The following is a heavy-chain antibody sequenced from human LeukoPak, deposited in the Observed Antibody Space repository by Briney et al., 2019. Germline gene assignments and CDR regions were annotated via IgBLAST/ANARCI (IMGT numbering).Heavy chain of an antibody. CDR2: IKTDGSEK. V-gene: IGHV3-7*01. CDR3: VRGGTYWTVS. Sequence: PGGSQSLSCAASGFIFSDPYMSWVRQAPGKGLEWAATIKTDGSEKFHVDSVSGRFTISRDNTKDSLFLQMNSLRVDDTAVYYCVRGGTYWTVSWGQGTLVTVSS. J-gene: IGHJ5*01. CDR1: GFIFSDPY.